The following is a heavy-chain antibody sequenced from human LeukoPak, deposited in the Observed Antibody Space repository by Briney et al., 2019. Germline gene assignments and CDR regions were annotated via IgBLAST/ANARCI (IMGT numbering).Heavy chain of an antibody. V-gene: IGHV3-23*01. Sequence: GGSLRLSCIVSGFTFSSYAMNWVRQAPGKGLEWVAVISGSGDNTYYADSVKGRFTISRDNSKNTLYLQVNSLRAEDTAVYYCARGAIFGVVITRSAFDIWGQGTMVTVSS. CDR1: GFTFSSYA. CDR3: ARGAIFGVVITRSAFDI. J-gene: IGHJ3*02. CDR2: ISGSGDNT. D-gene: IGHD3-3*01.